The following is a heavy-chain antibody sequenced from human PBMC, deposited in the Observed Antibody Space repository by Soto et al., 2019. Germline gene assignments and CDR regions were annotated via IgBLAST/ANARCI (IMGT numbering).Heavy chain of an antibody. CDR3: ARDGLRYFERYGYYSGPPLDY. CDR1: NFSMTSGFY. D-gene: IGHD3-3*01. CDR2: IFHTGST. J-gene: IGHJ4*01. V-gene: IGHV4-38-2*02. Sequence: SETLSLTCAVSNFSMTSGFYWGWLRQPPGKGLEWIGSIFHTGSTSYQPSLKSRVTISLDRSKNQFSLTLRSVTAADTAVYYCARDGLRYFERYGYYSGPPLDYWGQGVLVTVSS.